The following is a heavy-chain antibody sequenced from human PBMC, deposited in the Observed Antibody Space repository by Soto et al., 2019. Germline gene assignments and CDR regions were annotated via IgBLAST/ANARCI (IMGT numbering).Heavy chain of an antibody. CDR2: IYYSGIT. CDR1: GGSISSGSYD. CDR3: ARALSTIFGVVRKWFDT. J-gene: IGHJ5*02. V-gene: IGHV4-31*03. D-gene: IGHD3-3*01. Sequence: TLSLSCTVSGGSISSGSYDWSWIRQHPGKGLEWIGYIYYSGITYYNPSLKSRVTISVDTSKNQFSLKLSSVTAADTAVYYCARALSTIFGVVRKWFDTWGQGTLVTVSS.